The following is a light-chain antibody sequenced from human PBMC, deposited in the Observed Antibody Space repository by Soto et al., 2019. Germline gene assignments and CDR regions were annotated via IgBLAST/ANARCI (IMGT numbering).Light chain of an antibody. V-gene: IGKV1-39*01. CDR1: QNIFSY. CDR2: AAS. CDR3: QRSYSAPLT. J-gene: IGKJ1*01. Sequence: DIQMTQSPSSLSASVGDRVTITCRASQNIFSYLNWYQQKPGKAPNLLIYAASNLQSGVPSRFSGSGSGTDFTLTISSLQREDFATYHCQRSYSAPLTFGQGTKVEIK.